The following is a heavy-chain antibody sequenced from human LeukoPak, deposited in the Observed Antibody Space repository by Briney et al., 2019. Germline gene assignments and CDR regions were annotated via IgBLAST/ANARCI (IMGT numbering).Heavy chain of an antibody. D-gene: IGHD2-15*01. Sequence: GGSLRLSCAASGFTFSSYATSWVRQAPGKGLEWVSVISGSGGSTYYADSVKGRFSISRDNSKNTLHLQMNSLRAEDTAVYYCAKDYCSGGSCYSGHDYWGQGTLVTVSS. J-gene: IGHJ4*02. CDR3: AKDYCSGGSCYSGHDY. V-gene: IGHV3-23*01. CDR1: GFTFSSYA. CDR2: ISGSGGST.